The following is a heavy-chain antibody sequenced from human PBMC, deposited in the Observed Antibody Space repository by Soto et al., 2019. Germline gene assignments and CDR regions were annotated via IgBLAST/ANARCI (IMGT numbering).Heavy chain of an antibody. J-gene: IGHJ5*02. CDR2: ISGGGGIT. Sequence: EVQLLESGGGLVQPGGSLRLSCAASGFMFSSYAMNWVRQAPGKGLEWVSSISGGGGITHYADSVRGRFTISRDNSTDTLYLQMNSLRAEDTAVYFCAKLVGGVKAIGAPGDWLDPWGQGTLVTVSS. D-gene: IGHD3-3*01. V-gene: IGHV3-23*01. CDR1: GFMFSSYA. CDR3: AKLVGGVKAIGAPGDWLDP.